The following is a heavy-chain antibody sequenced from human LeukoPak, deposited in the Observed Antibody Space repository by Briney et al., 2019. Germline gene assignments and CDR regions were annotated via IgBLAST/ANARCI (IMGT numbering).Heavy chain of an antibody. CDR1: GGSISSGSYY. V-gene: IGHV4-61*02. CDR3: ARGFAHYYDSSGYDDGAFDI. J-gene: IGHJ3*02. Sequence: PSETLSLTCTVSGGSISSGSYYWSWIRQPAGKGLEWIGRIYTSGSTNYNPSLKSRVTISVDTSKNQFYLKLTSATAADTAVYYCARGFAHYYDSSGYDDGAFDIWGQGTMVTVSS. D-gene: IGHD3-22*01. CDR2: IYTSGST.